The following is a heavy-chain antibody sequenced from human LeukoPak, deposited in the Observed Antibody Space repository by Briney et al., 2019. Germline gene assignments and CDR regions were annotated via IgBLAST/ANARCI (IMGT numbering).Heavy chain of an antibody. CDR3: ARDRDSTYYYDTSGYVSDE. CDR2: INPSGGST. Sequence: ASVKVSCKTSGYTFTIYYIHWVRQAPGQGPEWMGKINPSGGSTNYAQRFQGRVIMTRDTSTSTAHMELSSLRSEDTAVYYCARDRDSTYYYDTSGYVSDEWGQGTPVTVSS. V-gene: IGHV1-46*01. CDR1: GYTFTIYY. D-gene: IGHD3-22*01. J-gene: IGHJ4*02.